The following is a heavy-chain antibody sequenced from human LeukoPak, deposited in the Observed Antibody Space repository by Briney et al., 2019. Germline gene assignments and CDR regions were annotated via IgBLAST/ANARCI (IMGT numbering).Heavy chain of an antibody. CDR3: ASSRYNWNDERLNYFDY. V-gene: IGHV4-61*02. CDR1: GGSISSGSYY. Sequence: PSETLSLTCTVSGGSISSGSYYWSWVRQPAGKGLEWIGRIYTSGSTNYNPSLKSRVTISVDTSKNQFSLKLSSVTTADTAVYYCASSRYNWNDERLNYFDYWGQGTLVTVSS. D-gene: IGHD1-1*01. CDR2: IYTSGST. J-gene: IGHJ4*02.